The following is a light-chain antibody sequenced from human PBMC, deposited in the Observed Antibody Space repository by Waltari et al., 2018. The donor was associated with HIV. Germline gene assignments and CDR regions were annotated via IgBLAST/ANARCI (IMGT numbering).Light chain of an antibody. V-gene: IGLV1-47*01. J-gene: IGLJ3*02. Sequence: QSVLTQPPSAPGPPGQTVTISCSGSSSNVETQSVSWYQQLPGTAPKLLIYRNYQRPSGVPDRFSSSKSGASASLIISGLRSEDEADYSCGVWDSTLKQWLFGGGTKLTVL. CDR2: RNY. CDR1: SSNVETQS. CDR3: GVWDSTLKQWL.